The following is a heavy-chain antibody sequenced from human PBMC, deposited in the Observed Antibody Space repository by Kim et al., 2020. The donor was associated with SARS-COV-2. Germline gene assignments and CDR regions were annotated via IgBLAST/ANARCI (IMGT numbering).Heavy chain of an antibody. CDR1: GYTFTDLA. CDR3: ASDPLVGVVSWFAH. J-gene: IGHJ5*02. Sequence: ASVKVSCKASGYTFTDLAISWVRQAPGQGLEWMGGFDPDDGNTNYAQKFQGRVTMTADTSTDTAYMELSSLRSEDTAVYYCASDPLVGVVSWFAHW. D-gene: IGHD3-3*01. V-gene: IGHV1-24*01. CDR2: FDPDDGNT.